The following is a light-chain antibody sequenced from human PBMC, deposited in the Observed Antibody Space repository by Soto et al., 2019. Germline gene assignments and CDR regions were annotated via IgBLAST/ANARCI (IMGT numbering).Light chain of an antibody. CDR3: QSYDSIVSDNYV. V-gene: IGLV1-40*01. CDR2: GNS. CDR1: SSNIGATYD. J-gene: IGLJ1*01. Sequence: QSVLTQPPSVSGAPGQRVTISCTGSSSNIGATYDVQWYQQLPGTAPKLLIYGNSNRPSGVPDRFSGSKSGTSASLAITGLEADDEADYYFQSYDSIVSDNYVFGTGTKLTV.